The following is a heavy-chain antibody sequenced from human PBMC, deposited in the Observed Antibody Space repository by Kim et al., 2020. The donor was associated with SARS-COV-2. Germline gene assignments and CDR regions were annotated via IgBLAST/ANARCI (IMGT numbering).Heavy chain of an antibody. D-gene: IGHD2-2*01. CDR3: ARVPATPACDY. CDR1: GYSISSGYY. Sequence: SETLSLTCTVSGYSISSGYYWGWIRQPPGKGLEWIGSIYHSGSTYYNPSLKSRVTISVDTSKNQFSLKLSSVTAADTAVYYCARVPATPACDYWGQRTLVTVSS. V-gene: IGHV4-38-2*02. J-gene: IGHJ4*02. CDR2: IYHSGST.